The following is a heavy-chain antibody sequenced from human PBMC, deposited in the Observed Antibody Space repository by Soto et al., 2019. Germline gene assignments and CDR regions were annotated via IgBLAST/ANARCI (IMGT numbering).Heavy chain of an antibody. CDR1: GDSVSSNSVA. Sequence: SQTLSLTCAISGDSVSSNSVAWNWIRQSPSRGLEWLGRTFYRSKFHTAYAQSVKVPLTINPDTSKNQFSLQLRSVTPEDSSVYYCARKRRGGYFYNHGMDVWGQGTTVTVSS. D-gene: IGHD3-16*01. CDR3: ARKRRGGYFYNHGMDV. J-gene: IGHJ6*02. CDR2: TFYRSKFHT. V-gene: IGHV6-1*01.